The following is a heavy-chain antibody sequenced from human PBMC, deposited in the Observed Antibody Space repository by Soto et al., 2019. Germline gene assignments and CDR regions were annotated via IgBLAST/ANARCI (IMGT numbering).Heavy chain of an antibody. V-gene: IGHV3-15*01. D-gene: IGHD5-12*01. Sequence: EVQLVESGGGLVKPGGSLRLSCAASGFTFSNAWMSWVRQAPGKGLEWVGGIKSKTDGGTTDYAAPVKGRFTISRDDSKNTLYLQMSSLKTEDTAVYYCTTDLGNIGATSSWGQGTLVTVSS. CDR2: IKSKTDGGTT. J-gene: IGHJ4*02. CDR3: TTDLGNIGATSS. CDR1: GFTFSNAW.